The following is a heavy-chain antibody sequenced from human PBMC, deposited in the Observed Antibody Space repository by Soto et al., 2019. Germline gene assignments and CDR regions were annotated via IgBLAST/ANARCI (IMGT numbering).Heavy chain of an antibody. V-gene: IGHV3-23*01. D-gene: IGHD4-17*01. CDR2: ISSRGGRT. J-gene: IGHJ4*02. CDR1: GFTFNSYA. CDR3: AKDHGPYGDGLDY. Sequence: EVQLLESGGGLVQPGGSLRLSCAASGFTFNSYAMSWVRQAPGKGLEWVSAISSRGGRTHYADSVKGRFTISRDNSQNTLDLQVNSLRAEDTAVSYCAKDHGPYGDGLDYWGQGTLVTVSS.